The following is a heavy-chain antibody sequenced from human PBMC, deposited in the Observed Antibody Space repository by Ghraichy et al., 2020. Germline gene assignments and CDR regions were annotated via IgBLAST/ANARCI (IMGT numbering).Heavy chain of an antibody. CDR1: GYTFTGYY. CDR2: INPNSGGT. CDR3: AREETLPGYSSSWYGPFDY. V-gene: IGHV1-2*02. J-gene: IGHJ4*02. D-gene: IGHD6-13*01. Sequence: ASVKVSCKASGYTFTGYYMHWVRQAPGQGLEWMGWINPNSGGTNYAQKFQGRVTMTRDTSISTAYMELSRLRSDDTAVYYCAREETLPGYSSSWYGPFDYWGQGTLVTVSS.